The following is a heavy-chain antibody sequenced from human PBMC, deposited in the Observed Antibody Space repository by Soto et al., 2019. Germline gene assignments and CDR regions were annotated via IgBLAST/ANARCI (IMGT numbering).Heavy chain of an antibody. D-gene: IGHD6-19*01. CDR1: GLTFSDSA. CDR2: IRSKTNNYAT. Sequence: GGSLRLSCAASGLTFSDSAIHWVRQASGKGLEWVGRIRSKTNNYATTYAASVKGRFTISRDDSKNTAYLQMNSLKAEDTAVYYCAKGHSSGWYPYYWGQGTLVTV. V-gene: IGHV3-73*01. J-gene: IGHJ4*02. CDR3: AKGHSSGWYPYY.